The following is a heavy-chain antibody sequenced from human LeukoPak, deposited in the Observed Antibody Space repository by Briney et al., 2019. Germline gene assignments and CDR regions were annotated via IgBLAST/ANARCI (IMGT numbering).Heavy chain of an antibody. V-gene: IGHV3-23*01. Sequence: GGSLRLSCAASGFGFSTHDMSWGRQVPGKGPEWVSSISGSGTGTYYTDSVKGRFTISRDTSKNTLYLQMDNLRVEDTAVYYCVNNDYGDSASYWGQGILVTVSS. CDR2: ISGSGTGT. CDR3: VNNDYGDSASY. D-gene: IGHD4-17*01. J-gene: IGHJ4*02. CDR1: GFGFSTHD.